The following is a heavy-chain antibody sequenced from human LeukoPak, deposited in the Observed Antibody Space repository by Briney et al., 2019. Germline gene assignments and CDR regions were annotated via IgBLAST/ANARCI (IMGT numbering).Heavy chain of an antibody. D-gene: IGHD3-16*01. CDR1: VFTFSSFS. V-gene: IGHV3-23*01. CDR3: TSPTQYYDRPIYH. Sequence: GGSLRLSCAASVFTFSSFSMTWVRQAPGKGLEWVSAISNSGGRTYYADSVKGRFTISRDNSMKMVYLQMNSLRAEDTAVYYCTSPTQYYDRPIYHWGQGTLVTVSS. J-gene: IGHJ1*01. CDR2: ISNSGGRT.